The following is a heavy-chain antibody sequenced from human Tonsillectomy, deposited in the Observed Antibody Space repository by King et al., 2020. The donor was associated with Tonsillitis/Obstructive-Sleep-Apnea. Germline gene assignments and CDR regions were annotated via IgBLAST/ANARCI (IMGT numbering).Heavy chain of an antibody. J-gene: IGHJ4*02. CDR3: AHRGDYIKVFGY. Sequence: TLKESGPTLVKPTQTLTLTCTFSGFSLSTSGVGVGWIRQPPGKALEWLALIYWDDDKRYSPSLKSRLTITKDTSKNQVVLTMTNMDPLDTATYYCAHRGDYIKVFGYWGQGTLVTVSS. CDR2: IYWDDDK. D-gene: IGHD4-11*01. V-gene: IGHV2-5*02. CDR1: GFSLSTSGVG.